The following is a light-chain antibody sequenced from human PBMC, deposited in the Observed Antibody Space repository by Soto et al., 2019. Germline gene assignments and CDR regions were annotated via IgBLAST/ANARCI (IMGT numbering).Light chain of an antibody. Sequence: IKMHQSHSSLSATVGDSVPITFRACLPISNYLAWYQQKPGTAPHLLIYAASSLQSGVPSRFSGSGSGTDFTPTISNLQPEDFVSYFCQQSFNTPPTFGGGTKVDI. V-gene: IGKV1-39*01. CDR1: LPISNY. J-gene: IGKJ4*01. CDR2: AAS. CDR3: QQSFNTPPT.